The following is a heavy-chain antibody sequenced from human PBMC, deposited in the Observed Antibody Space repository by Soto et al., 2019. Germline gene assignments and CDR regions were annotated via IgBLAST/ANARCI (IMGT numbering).Heavy chain of an antibody. V-gene: IGHV3-21*01. J-gene: IGHJ4*02. Sequence: EVQLVESGGGLVKPGGSLRLSCAASGFTFSSYSMTWVRQAPGKGLECVSSISSSGNSIYYADSVKGRFTISRDNAKNSLYLQMNSLGAEDTAVYYCARALSSFIAVPGYWGQGTLVTVSS. CDR1: GFTFSSYS. D-gene: IGHD6-19*01. CDR3: ARALSSFIAVPGY. CDR2: ISSSGNSI.